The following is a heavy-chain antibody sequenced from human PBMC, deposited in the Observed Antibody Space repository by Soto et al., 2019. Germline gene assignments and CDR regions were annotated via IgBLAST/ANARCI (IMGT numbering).Heavy chain of an antibody. D-gene: IGHD3-10*01. V-gene: IGHV4-34*01. CDR3: ARSPDYYYYYMDV. J-gene: IGHJ6*03. CDR1: GGSFSGYY. CDR2: INHSGST. Sequence: SETLSLTCAVYGGSFSGYYWSLIRQPPGKGLEWIGEINHSGSTNYNPSLKSRVTISVDTSKNQFSLKLSSVTAADTAVYYCARSPDYYYYYMDVWGKGTTVTVSS.